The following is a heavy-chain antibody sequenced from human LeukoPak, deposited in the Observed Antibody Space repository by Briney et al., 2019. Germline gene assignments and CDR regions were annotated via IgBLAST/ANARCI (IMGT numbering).Heavy chain of an antibody. CDR3: ARGREGAMAGKGSWFDP. CDR2: INHSGST. D-gene: IGHD6-19*01. CDR1: GGSFSGYY. J-gene: IGHJ5*01. V-gene: IGHV4-34*01. Sequence: SETLSLTCAVYGGSFSGYYWSWIRQPPGKGLEWIGEINHSGSTNYNPSLKSRVTISVDTSKNQFSLKLSSVTAADTAVYYCARGREGAMAGKGSWFDPWGQGNLVPVSS.